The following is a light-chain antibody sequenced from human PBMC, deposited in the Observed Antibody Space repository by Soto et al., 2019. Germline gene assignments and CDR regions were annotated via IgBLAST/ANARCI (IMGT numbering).Light chain of an antibody. Sequence: QSVLTQPASVSGSPGQSITISCTGTSSDVGSYDLVSWYQHHSGKAPKIIIYEVNKRPSGISDRFSGSKSGNTASLTISGHQAEDEADYFCCSFVRTNGLLFGGGTKLTVL. CDR1: SSDVGSYDL. J-gene: IGLJ2*01. CDR3: CSFVRTNGLL. V-gene: IGLV2-23*02. CDR2: EVN.